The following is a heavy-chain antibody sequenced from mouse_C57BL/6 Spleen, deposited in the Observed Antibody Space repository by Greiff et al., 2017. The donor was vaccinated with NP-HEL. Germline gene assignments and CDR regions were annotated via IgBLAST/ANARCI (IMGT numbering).Heavy chain of an antibody. V-gene: IGHV2-3*01. CDR1: GFSLTSYG. Sequence: QVQLKESGPGLVPPSQSLSITCTVSGFSLTSYGVRWVRQPPGKGLEWLGVIWGDGSTNYHSALISRLSISKDNSKSQVYLKLNSLQTDDTATYYCAKSFITAVVAHWYFDVWGTGTTVTVSS. CDR2: IWGDGST. J-gene: IGHJ1*03. CDR3: AKSFITAVVAHWYFDV. D-gene: IGHD1-1*01.